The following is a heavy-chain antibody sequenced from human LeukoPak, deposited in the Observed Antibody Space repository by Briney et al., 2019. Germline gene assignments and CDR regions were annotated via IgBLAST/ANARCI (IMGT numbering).Heavy chain of an antibody. CDR2: ISSNGGST. D-gene: IGHD1-1*01. CDR1: GFTFRSYA. V-gene: IGHV3-64*01. J-gene: IGHJ4*02. Sequence: GGSLRLSRAASGFTFRSYAMHWVRQAPGKGREYVSAISSNGGSTYYANSVKGRFTISSDNSKNTLYLQMGSLRAEDMAVYYCARAYKNYFDFWGQGTLVTVSS. CDR3: ARAYKNYFDF.